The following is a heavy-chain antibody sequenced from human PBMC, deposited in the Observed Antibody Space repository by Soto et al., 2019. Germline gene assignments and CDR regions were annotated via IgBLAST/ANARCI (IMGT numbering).Heavy chain of an antibody. J-gene: IGHJ5*02. CDR1: GGSFSGYY. V-gene: IGHV4-34*01. CDR3: ARAAIYCSGGSCYSRFWFDP. Sequence: SETLSLTCAVYGGSFSGYYWSWIRQPPGKGLEWIGEINHSGSTNYNPSLKSRVTISVDTSKNQFSLKLSSVTAADTAVYYCARAAIYCSGGSCYSRFWFDPWGQGTLVTVSS. D-gene: IGHD2-15*01. CDR2: INHSGST.